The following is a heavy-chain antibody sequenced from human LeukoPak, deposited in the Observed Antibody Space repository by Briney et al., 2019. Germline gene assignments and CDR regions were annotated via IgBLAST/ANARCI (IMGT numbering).Heavy chain of an antibody. Sequence: SETLSLNCTVSGASISSYYWSWIRQPPGKGLEWIGYIYYSGSTNYNPSLKRRVKISVDTSKNQFSLKLSSVTAADTAVYYCAREGDMVATSLPDSGSYGFDYWGQGTLVTVSS. D-gene: IGHD5-12*01. CDR3: AREGDMVATSLPDSGSYGFDY. V-gene: IGHV4-59*01. CDR1: GASISSYY. CDR2: IYYSGST. J-gene: IGHJ4*02.